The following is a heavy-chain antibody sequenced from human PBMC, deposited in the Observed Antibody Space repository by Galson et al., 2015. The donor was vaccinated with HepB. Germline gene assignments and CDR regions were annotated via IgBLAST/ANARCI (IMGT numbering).Heavy chain of an antibody. CDR1: GFTFSSYA. J-gene: IGHJ6*02. D-gene: IGHD4-17*01. V-gene: IGHV3-23*01. CDR2: ISGSGGST. Sequence: SLRLSCAASGFTFSSYAMSWVRQAPGKGLEWVSAISGSGGSTYDADSVKGRFTISRDNSKNTLYLQMNSLRAEDTAVYYCAKANYGDYRARTHGMDVWGQGTTVTVSS. CDR3: AKANYGDYRARTHGMDV.